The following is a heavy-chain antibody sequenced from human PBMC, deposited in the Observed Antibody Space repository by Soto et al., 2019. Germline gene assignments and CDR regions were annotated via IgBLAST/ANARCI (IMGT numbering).Heavy chain of an antibody. CDR1: GFTFSSYA. CDR3: ARDCCLGELFYYYYGMDV. CDR2: ISYDGSNK. D-gene: IGHD3-10*01. V-gene: IGHV3-30-3*01. Sequence: QVQLVESGGGVVQPGRSLRLSCAASGFTFSSYAMHWVRQAPGKGLEWVAVISYDGSNKYYADSVKGRFTISRDNSKNTLYLQMNSLRAEDTAVYYCARDCCLGELFYYYYGMDVWGQGTTVTVSS. J-gene: IGHJ6*02.